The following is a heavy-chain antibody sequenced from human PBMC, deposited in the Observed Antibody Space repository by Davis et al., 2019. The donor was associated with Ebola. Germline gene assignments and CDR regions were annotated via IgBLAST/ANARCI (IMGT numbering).Heavy chain of an antibody. CDR2: INPNSGGT. CDR3: ARGLIIEYSSSFDWFDP. D-gene: IGHD6-6*01. CDR1: GYTFTGYY. Sequence: ASVKVSCKASGYTFTGYYMHWVRQAPGQGLEWMGWINPNSGGTNYAQKFQGWVTMTRDTSISTAYMELSRLRSDDTAVYYCARGLIIEYSSSFDWFDPWGQGTLVNVSS. J-gene: IGHJ5*02. V-gene: IGHV1-2*04.